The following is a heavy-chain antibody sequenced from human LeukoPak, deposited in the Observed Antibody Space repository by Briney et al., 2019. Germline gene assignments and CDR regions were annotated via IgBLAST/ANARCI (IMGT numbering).Heavy chain of an antibody. CDR2: INWNGGST. D-gene: IGHD3-22*01. CDR3: ARGDASGYYPNFDY. J-gene: IGHJ4*02. Sequence: GGSLRLSCAASGFTSDDYGMSWVRQAPGKGLEWVSGINWNGGSTGYADSVKGRFTISRDNAKNSLYLQMNSLRAEDTALYHCARGDASGYYPNFDYWGQGTLVTVSS. V-gene: IGHV3-20*01. CDR1: GFTSDDYG.